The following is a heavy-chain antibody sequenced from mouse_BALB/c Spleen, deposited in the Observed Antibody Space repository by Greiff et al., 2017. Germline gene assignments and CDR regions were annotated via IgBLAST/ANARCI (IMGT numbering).Heavy chain of an antibody. CDR1: GFTFSSYA. J-gene: IGHJ2*01. D-gene: IGHD1-2*01. CDR3: ARGLLRLRGYFDY. V-gene: IGHV5-6-5*01. Sequence: EVKVVESGGGLVKPGGSLKLSCAASGFTFSSYAMSWVRQTPEKRLEWVASISSGGSTYYPDSVKGRFTISRDNARNILYLQMSSLRSEDTAMYYCARGLLRLRGYFDYWGQGTTLTVSS. CDR2: ISSGGST.